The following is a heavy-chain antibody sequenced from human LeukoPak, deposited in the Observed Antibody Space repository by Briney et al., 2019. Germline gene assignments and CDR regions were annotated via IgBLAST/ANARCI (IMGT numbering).Heavy chain of an antibody. CDR3: ARGSGGYDWGDWFDP. J-gene: IGHJ5*02. CDR1: GGTFSSYA. V-gene: IGHV1-2*04. CDR2: INPNSGGT. D-gene: IGHD5-12*01. Sequence: ASVKVSCKASGGTFSSYAISWVRQAPGQGLEWMGLINPNSGGTNYAQKFQGWVTMTRDTSISTAYMELSRLRSDDTAVYYCARGSGGYDWGDWFDPWGQGTLVTVSS.